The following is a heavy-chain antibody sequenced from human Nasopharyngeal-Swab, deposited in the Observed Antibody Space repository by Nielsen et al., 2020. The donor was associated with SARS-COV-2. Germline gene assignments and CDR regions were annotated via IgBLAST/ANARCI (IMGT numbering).Heavy chain of an antibody. CDR3: VRDGYFDWSFGY. Sequence: GESLKISCAASGFTFTDYVMNWVRQAPGKGLEWVSSISTTSDYIYYADSVKGRFTISRDNARNSLHLQMHSLRAEDTAVYYCVRDGYFDWSFGYWGQGTLVTGSS. CDR1: GFTFTDYV. J-gene: IGHJ4*02. D-gene: IGHD3-9*01. CDR2: ISTTSDYI. V-gene: IGHV3-21*01.